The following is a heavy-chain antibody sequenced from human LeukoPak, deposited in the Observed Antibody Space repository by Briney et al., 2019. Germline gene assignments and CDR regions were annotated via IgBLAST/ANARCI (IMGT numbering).Heavy chain of an antibody. D-gene: IGHD3-10*01. CDR2: INWNSGSI. CDR1: GFIFEDYA. V-gene: IGHV3-9*01. J-gene: IGHJ1*01. CDR3: ARAYPYGSGSYSGHFQH. Sequence: SGRSLRLSCAASGFIFEDYAMHWVRQAPGKGLEWVSGINWNSGSIGYADSVKGRFTISRGNAKNSLYLQMNSPRAEDTALYYCARAYPYGSGSYSGHFQHWGQGTLVIVSS.